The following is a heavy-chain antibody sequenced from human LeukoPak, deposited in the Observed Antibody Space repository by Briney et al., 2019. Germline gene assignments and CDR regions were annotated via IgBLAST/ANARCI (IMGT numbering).Heavy chain of an antibody. CDR1: GFTFSSYA. D-gene: IGHD3-3*01. J-gene: IGHJ4*02. Sequence: GGSLRLSCAASGFTFSSYAMSWVRQAPGKGLEWVSDISGSGGNTYYADSVKGRFTISRDNSKNTLYLQMNSLRAEDTAVYYCASRSDFWSGYWAFDNWGQGALVTVSS. V-gene: IGHV3-23*01. CDR3: ASRSDFWSGYWAFDN. CDR2: ISGSGGNT.